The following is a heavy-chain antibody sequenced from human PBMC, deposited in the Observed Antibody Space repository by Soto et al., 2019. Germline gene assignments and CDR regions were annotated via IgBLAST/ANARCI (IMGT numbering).Heavy chain of an antibody. D-gene: IGHD2-2*02. V-gene: IGHV1-2*02. Sequence: ASVKVSCKASGYTFTGYYMHWVRQAPGQGLEWMGWINPDSGGTNYAQKFQGRVTMTRDTSISTAYMELSRLRSDDTAVYYCARDLVEYRSSNSCYKWFDPWGQGTLVTVSS. CDR2: INPDSGGT. CDR1: GYTFTGYY. CDR3: ARDLVEYRSSNSCYKWFDP. J-gene: IGHJ5*01.